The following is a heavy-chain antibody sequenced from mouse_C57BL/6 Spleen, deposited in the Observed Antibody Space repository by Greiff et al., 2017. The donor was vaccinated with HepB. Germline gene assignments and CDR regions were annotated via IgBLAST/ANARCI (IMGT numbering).Heavy chain of an antibody. J-gene: IGHJ4*01. CDR1: GYTFTSYW. D-gene: IGHD1-1*01. CDR2: IHPNSGST. V-gene: IGHV1-64*01. Sequence: QVQLQQPGAELVKPGASVKLSCKASGYTFTSYWMHWVKQRPGQGLEWIGMIHPNSGSTNYNEKFKSKATLTVDKSSSTAYMQLSSLTSEDSAVYYCARWYYYGSSCYARGYWGQGTSVTVSS. CDR3: ARWYYYGSSCYARGY.